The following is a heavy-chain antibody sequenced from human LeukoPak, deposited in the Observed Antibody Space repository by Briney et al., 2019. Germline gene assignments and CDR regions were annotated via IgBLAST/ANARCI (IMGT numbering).Heavy chain of an antibody. J-gene: IGHJ4*02. Sequence: SETLSLTCTVSGGSISSYYWSWIRQPPGKGLEWIGYISYSGSTNYNPSLKSRVTISVDTSKNQFSLKLSSVTAADTAVYYCMVTPLGGFSYGSGTVDYWGQGTLVTVSS. CDR1: GGSISSYY. CDR3: MVTPLGGFSYGSGTVDY. D-gene: IGHD3-10*01. V-gene: IGHV4-59*01. CDR2: ISYSGST.